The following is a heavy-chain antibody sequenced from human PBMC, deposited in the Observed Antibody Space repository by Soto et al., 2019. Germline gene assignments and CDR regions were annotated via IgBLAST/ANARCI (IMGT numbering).Heavy chain of an antibody. CDR2: IDPSDSQT. D-gene: IGHD3-22*01. V-gene: IGHV5-10-1*01. Sequence: GESLKISCKGSGYSCAGYWITWVRQKPGKGLEWMGRIDPSDSQTYYSPSFRGHVTISVTKSITTVFLQWSSLRASDTAMYYCARQIYDSDTGPNFQYYFDSWGQGTPVTVSS. CDR1: GYSCAGYW. J-gene: IGHJ4*02. CDR3: ARQIYDSDTGPNFQYYFDS.